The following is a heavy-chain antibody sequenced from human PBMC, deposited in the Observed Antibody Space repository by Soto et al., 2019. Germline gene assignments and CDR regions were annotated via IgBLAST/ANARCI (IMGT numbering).Heavy chain of an antibody. Sequence: QVQLVQSGAEVKKPGASVKVSCKASGYTFTSYGISWVRQAPGQGLEWMVWISAYNGNTNYAQKLQGRVTMTTDTSTSTASREMRSLRSDDTAVYYCARVYYYDSSGYYPDYYYYYGMDVWGQGTTVTVSS. CDR2: ISAYNGNT. V-gene: IGHV1-18*01. CDR3: ARVYYYDSSGYYPDYYYYYGMDV. CDR1: GYTFTSYG. D-gene: IGHD3-22*01. J-gene: IGHJ6*02.